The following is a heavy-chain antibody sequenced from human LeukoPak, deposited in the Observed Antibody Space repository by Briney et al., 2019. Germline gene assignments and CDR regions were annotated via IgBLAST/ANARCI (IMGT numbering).Heavy chain of an antibody. D-gene: IGHD3-22*01. CDR1: GYTFTRYG. J-gene: IGHJ4*02. CDR2: ISAYNGNT. Sequence: ASVKVSCKASGYTFTRYGISWVRQAPGQGLEWMGWISAYNGNTNYAQKLQGRVTMTTDTSTSTAYMELRSLRSDDTAVYYCARDQVGTYYYDSSGYHFDYWGQGTLVTVSP. CDR3: ARDQVGTYYYDSSGYHFDY. V-gene: IGHV1-18*01.